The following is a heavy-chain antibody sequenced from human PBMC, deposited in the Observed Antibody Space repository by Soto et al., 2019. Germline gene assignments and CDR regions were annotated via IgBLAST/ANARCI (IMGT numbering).Heavy chain of an antibody. J-gene: IGHJ4*02. CDR1: GFSLTSRAMG. Sequence: QITLKESAPTRVKPTQTLTLICTFSGFSLTSRAMGVGWIRQPPGKALEWLAFIYWDDDKRYSPSLRSRLTITKDTSGNQVVLTMTNMDPVDTATYYCAHRLSGYNWNGGYFDYWGQGALVTVSS. CDR3: AHRLSGYNWNGGYFDY. D-gene: IGHD1-1*01. CDR2: IYWDDDK. V-gene: IGHV2-5*02.